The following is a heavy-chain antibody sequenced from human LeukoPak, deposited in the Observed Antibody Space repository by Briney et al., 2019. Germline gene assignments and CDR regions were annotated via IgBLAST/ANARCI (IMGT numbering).Heavy chain of an antibody. V-gene: IGHV3-30*03. CDR3: ARAPYDSSGYDAFDI. D-gene: IGHD3-22*01. CDR1: GFTFSSYG. Sequence: GRSLRLSCAASGFTFSSYGMHWVRQAPGKGLEWVAVISYDGSNKYYADSVKGRFTISRDNSKNTLYLQMNSLRAEDTAVYYCARAPYDSSGYDAFDIWGQGTMVTVSS. J-gene: IGHJ3*02. CDR2: ISYDGSNK.